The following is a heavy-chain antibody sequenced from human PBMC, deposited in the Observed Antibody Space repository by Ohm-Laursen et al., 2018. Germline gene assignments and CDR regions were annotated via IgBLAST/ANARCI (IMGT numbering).Heavy chain of an antibody. J-gene: IGHJ5*02. CDR1: GGSISTYY. Sequence: SETLSLTCTVSGGSISTYYWSWIRQPAGKGLEWIGRIYTSGSTNYNPSLKSRVTMSVDTSKNQFSLKLSSVTAADTAVYYCARVGAARLFYWFDPWGQGTLVTVSS. CDR3: ARVGAARLFYWFDP. CDR2: IYTSGST. V-gene: IGHV4-4*07. D-gene: IGHD6-6*01.